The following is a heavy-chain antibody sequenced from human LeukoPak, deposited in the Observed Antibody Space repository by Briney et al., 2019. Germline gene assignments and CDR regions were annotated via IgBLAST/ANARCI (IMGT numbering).Heavy chain of an antibody. Sequence: SETLSLTCSVSGGSISYDYWSWIRQPPGKGLEWIGYIYYSGSTNYNPSLKSRVTISVDTSKNQFSLKLSSVTAADTAVYYCARDLDYWGQGTLVTVSS. CDR2: IYYSGST. CDR3: ARDLDY. CDR1: GGSISYDY. J-gene: IGHJ4*02. V-gene: IGHV4-59*01.